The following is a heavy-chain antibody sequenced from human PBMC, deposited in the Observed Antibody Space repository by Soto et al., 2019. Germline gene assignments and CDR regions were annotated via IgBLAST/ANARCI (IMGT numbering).Heavy chain of an antibody. CDR3: ARDIPLYGSGTYGMDV. CDR1: GGSISSGGYY. D-gene: IGHD3-10*01. Sequence: QVQLQESGPGLVKPSQTLSLTCTVSGGSISSGGYYWSWIRQHPGKGLEWIGYIYYSGSTYYNPSLKSRVTLSVDTSKNQFSLKLSSVTAADTAVYYCARDIPLYGSGTYGMDVWGQGTTVTVSS. CDR2: IYYSGST. J-gene: IGHJ6*02. V-gene: IGHV4-31*03.